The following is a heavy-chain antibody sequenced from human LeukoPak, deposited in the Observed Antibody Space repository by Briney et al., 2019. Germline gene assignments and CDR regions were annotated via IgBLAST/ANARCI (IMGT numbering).Heavy chain of an antibody. Sequence: SVKVSCKASGGTFSSYAISWVRQAPGQGLEWMGGIIPIFGTANYAQKFQGRVTITTDESTSTAYMELSSLRSEDMAVYYCARSKPRNLYYYYMDVWGKGTTVTVSS. V-gene: IGHV1-69*05. D-gene: IGHD1-14*01. CDR3: ARSKPRNLYYYYMDV. J-gene: IGHJ6*03. CDR1: GGTFSSYA. CDR2: IIPIFGTA.